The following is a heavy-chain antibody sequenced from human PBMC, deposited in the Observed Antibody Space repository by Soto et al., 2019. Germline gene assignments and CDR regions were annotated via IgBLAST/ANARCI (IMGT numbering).Heavy chain of an antibody. Sequence: SETLSLTCTVSGASITGSFFWSWIRQPAGKGLEWIGRFSLSGTTNYDPSLRSRVTMSADVSKNQFSLRLTSVTAADTALYYCARGMTPPGAPAWYYFDSWGQGTLVTVSS. J-gene: IGHJ4*02. V-gene: IGHV4-4*07. CDR3: ARGMTPPGAPAWYYFDS. CDR1: GASITGSFF. D-gene: IGHD2-8*02. CDR2: FSLSGTT.